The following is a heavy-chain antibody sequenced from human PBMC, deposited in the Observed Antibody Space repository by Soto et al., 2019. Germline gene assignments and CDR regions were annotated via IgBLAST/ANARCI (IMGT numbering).Heavy chain of an antibody. CDR2: IYYSGST. D-gene: IGHD2-8*01. J-gene: IGHJ4*02. V-gene: IGHV4-39*01. CDR3: ARHRDIVLMVYDY. Sequence: QLQLQESGPGLVKPSETLSLTCTVSGGSISSSSYYWGCIRQPPGKGLEWIGSIYYSGSTYYNPSLKSRVTISVDTSKNQFSLKLSSVTAADTAVYYCARHRDIVLMVYDYWGQGTLVTVSS. CDR1: GGSISSSSYY.